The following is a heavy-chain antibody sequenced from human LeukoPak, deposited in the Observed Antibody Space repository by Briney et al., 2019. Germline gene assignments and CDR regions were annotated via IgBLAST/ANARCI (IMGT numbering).Heavy chain of an antibody. V-gene: IGHV4-39*01. J-gene: IGHJ4*02. CDR1: GGSIRSSYYY. D-gene: IGHD2-21*02. CDR2: IYDSGST. CDR3: ARVVVVTATPRYFDY. Sequence: PSETLSLTCTVSGGSIRSSYYYWGWIRQPPGKGLEWIGSIYDSGSTYYNPSLKSRVTISVDTSKNQFSLKLNSVTAADTAVYYCARVVVVTATPRYFDYWGQGTLVTVSS.